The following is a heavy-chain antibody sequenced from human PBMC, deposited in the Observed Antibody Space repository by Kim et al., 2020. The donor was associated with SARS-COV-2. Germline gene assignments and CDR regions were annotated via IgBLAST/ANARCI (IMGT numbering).Heavy chain of an antibody. CDR3: ARIRGSGTTDRFDP. CDR1: GFPFSSYW. CDR2: IKQDESEN. V-gene: IGHV3-7*03. Sequence: GGSLRLSCVASGFPFSSYWMSWVRQAPGKGLEWVANIKQDESENYYVDSVKGRFTISRDNAKNSLYLQMNSLRADDTAVYYCARIRGSGTTDRFDPWGQG. J-gene: IGHJ5*02. D-gene: IGHD1-1*01.